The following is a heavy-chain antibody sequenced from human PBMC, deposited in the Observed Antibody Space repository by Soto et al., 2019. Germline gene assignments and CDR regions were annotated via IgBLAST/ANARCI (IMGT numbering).Heavy chain of an antibody. D-gene: IGHD3-22*01. J-gene: IGHJ4*02. CDR1: GYTFPEQY. V-gene: IGHV1-46*01. Sequence: GASVKVSCKTSGYTFPEQYFHWVRQAPGQGLEWMGIINPSGGRTTYAQKFQDRIIMTNDTSTITVYAELSSLTSEDTAIYYCARLIGAHNTLPFCLGYCDYWGQGTQGTVPQ. CDR3: ARLIGAHNTLPFCLGYCDY. CDR2: INPSGGRT.